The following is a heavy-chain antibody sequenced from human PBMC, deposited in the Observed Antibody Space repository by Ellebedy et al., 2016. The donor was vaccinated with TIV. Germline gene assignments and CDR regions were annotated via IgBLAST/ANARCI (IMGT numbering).Heavy chain of an antibody. CDR1: GFTFDDYD. J-gene: IGHJ4*02. D-gene: IGHD4/OR15-4a*01. Sequence: PGGSLRLSCAASGFTFDDYDMHWVRQAPGKGLEWVSGISWNSASIGYADSVKGRFTISRDNGKNSQYLQMNSLRAEDMALYYCAKDCWGANYLLCEWGQGTLVTVSS. V-gene: IGHV3-9*03. CDR3: AKDCWGANYLLCE. CDR2: ISWNSASI.